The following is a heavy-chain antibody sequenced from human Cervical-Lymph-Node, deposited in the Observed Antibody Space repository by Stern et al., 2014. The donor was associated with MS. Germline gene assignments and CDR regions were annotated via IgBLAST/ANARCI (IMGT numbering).Heavy chain of an antibody. D-gene: IGHD1-1*01. CDR2: ITNVGST. J-gene: IGHJ4*02. V-gene: IGHV3-53*01. Sequence: EVQLVESGGGVIQPGGSLGLSGTASGFTVSRDYMTWVRQAPGKGLEWVSLITNVGSTFYTDSVKGRFTISRDDSKNTVYLHMTSLRAEDTAMYYCARDTSSPERSDWWGQGTLVTVSS. CDR1: GFTVSRDY. CDR3: ARDTSSPERSDW.